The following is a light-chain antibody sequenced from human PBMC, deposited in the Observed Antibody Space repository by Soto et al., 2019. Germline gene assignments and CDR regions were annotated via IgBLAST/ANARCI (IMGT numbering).Light chain of an antibody. CDR1: SSDVGGYNS. J-gene: IGLJ7*01. CDR2: DVS. CDR3: SSYGGSNNLV. V-gene: IGLV2-8*01. Sequence: QSALTQPPSASGSPGQSVTISRTGTSSDVGGYNSVSWYQQHPGKAPKLMIYDVSKRPSGVPDRFSGSKSGNTASLTVSGLQAEDEADYYCSSYGGSNNLVFGGGTQLTVL.